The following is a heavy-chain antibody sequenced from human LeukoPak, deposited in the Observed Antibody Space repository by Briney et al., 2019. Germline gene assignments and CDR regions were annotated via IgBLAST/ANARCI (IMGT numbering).Heavy chain of an antibody. Sequence: ASVKVSCKASGYTFTSYYMHWVRQAPGQGLEWMGIFNPSGGSTSYAQKFQGRVTMTRDTSTSTVYMELSSLRSEDTAVYYCAVERGYCSGGSCLYYYYGMDVWGQGTTVTVSS. CDR3: AVERGYCSGGSCLYYYYGMDV. V-gene: IGHV1-46*01. D-gene: IGHD2-15*01. CDR2: FNPSGGST. J-gene: IGHJ6*02. CDR1: GYTFTSYY.